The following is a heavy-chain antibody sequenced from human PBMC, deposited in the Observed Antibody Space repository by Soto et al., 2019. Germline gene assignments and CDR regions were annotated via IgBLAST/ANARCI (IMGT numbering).Heavy chain of an antibody. V-gene: IGHV3-64*01. Sequence: PGGPLRLSCAASGFTLSGYAMDWVRQAPGKGLEYVSGISSNGVGTYYASSVQGRFTISRDNSKNTVYLQMGSLRPEDMAVYYCARRARPDFYYMDVWGKGTTVTVSS. J-gene: IGHJ6*03. D-gene: IGHD6-6*01. CDR1: GFTLSGYA. CDR3: ARRARPDFYYMDV. CDR2: ISSNGVGT.